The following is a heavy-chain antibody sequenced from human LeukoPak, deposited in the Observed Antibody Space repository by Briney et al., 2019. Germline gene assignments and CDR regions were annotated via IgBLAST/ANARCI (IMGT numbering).Heavy chain of an antibody. V-gene: IGHV3-23*01. CDR3: ARVRIPGSYEDY. CDR2: ISGSGGST. Sequence: PGGSLRLSCAASGFTFSSYGMSWVRQAPGKGLEWVSAISGSGGSTYYADSVKGRFTISRDNSKNTLYLQMNSLRAEDTAVYYCARVRIPGSYEDYWGQGTLVTVSS. J-gene: IGHJ4*02. CDR1: GFTFSSYG. D-gene: IGHD1-26*01.